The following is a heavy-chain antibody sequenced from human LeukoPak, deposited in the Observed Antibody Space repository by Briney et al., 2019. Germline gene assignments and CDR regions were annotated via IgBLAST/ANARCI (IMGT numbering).Heavy chain of an antibody. Sequence: PGGSLRLSCAASGFTFSSYAMSWVRQAPGKGLECVSALSGSGGSTYYADSVKGRFTISRDNSKNTMYLQMNSLRAEDTAVYYCAKDLRGMVVAANFDYWGQGTLVTVSS. D-gene: IGHD2-15*01. CDR1: GFTFSSYA. J-gene: IGHJ4*02. CDR3: AKDLRGMVVAANFDY. V-gene: IGHV3-23*01. CDR2: LSGSGGST.